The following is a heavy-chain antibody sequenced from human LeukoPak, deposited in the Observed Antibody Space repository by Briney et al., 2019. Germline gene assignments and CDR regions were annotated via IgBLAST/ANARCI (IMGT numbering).Heavy chain of an antibody. CDR3: ARDRDLWFGESSFDY. J-gene: IGHJ4*02. V-gene: IGHV3-48*04. CDR1: GFTFSSYS. Sequence: GGSLRLSCAASGFTFSSYSMNWVRQAAGKGLEWVSSISSSSSTIYYADSVKGRFTISRDNAKNSLYLQMNSLRAEDTAVYYCARDRDLWFGESSFDYWGQGTLVTVSS. CDR2: ISSSSSTI. D-gene: IGHD3-10*01.